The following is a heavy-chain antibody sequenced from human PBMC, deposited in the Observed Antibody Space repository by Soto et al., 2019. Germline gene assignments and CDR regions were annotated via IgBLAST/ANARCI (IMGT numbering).Heavy chain of an antibody. CDR3: AALAVAGRSYYYYGMDV. CDR2: INPNSGGT. CDR1: GYTFTGYY. V-gene: IGHV1-2*04. J-gene: IGHJ6*02. Sequence: ASVKVSCKASGYTFTGYYMHWVRQAPGQGLEWMGWINPNSGGTNYAQKFQGWVTMTRDTSISTAYMELSRLRSDDTAVYYCAALAVAGRSYYYYGMDVWGQGTTVTVSS. D-gene: IGHD6-19*01.